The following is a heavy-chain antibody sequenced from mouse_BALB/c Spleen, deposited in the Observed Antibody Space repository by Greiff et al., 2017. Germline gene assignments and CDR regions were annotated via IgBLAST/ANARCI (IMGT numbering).Heavy chain of an antibody. CDR1: GFSLTGYG. Sequence: VKLMESGPGLVAPSQSLSITCTVSGFSLTGYGVNWVRQPPGKGLEWLGMIWGDGSTDYNSALKSRLSISKDNSKSQVFLKMNSLQTDDTARYYCARVRGDGYYVNFDYWGQGTTLTVSS. D-gene: IGHD2-3*01. J-gene: IGHJ2*01. CDR3: ARVRGDGYYVNFDY. CDR2: IWGDGST. V-gene: IGHV2-6-7*01.